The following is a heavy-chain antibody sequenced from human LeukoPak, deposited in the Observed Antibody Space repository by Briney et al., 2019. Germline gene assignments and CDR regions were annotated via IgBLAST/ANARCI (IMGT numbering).Heavy chain of an antibody. CDR1: GFNFHDYG. Sequence: GGSLRLSCAASGFNFHDYGMSWVRHAPGKGLEWVSSINWNGGSTGYADSVKGRFTISRDNAKNSLYLQMNSLRAEDTAVYYCAREVVIEYYFDYWGQGTLVTVSS. CDR3: AREVVIEYYFDY. D-gene: IGHD3-22*01. CDR2: INWNGGST. V-gene: IGHV3-20*04. J-gene: IGHJ4*02.